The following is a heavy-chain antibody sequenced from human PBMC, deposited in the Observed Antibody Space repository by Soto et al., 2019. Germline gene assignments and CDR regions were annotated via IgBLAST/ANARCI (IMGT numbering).Heavy chain of an antibody. J-gene: IGHJ6*02. CDR3: AKGPVVPAVTYYYGMDV. CDR2: INQDGSEM. CDR1: TFSFRTYW. D-gene: IGHD2-2*01. Sequence: GGSLRLSCTASTFSFRTYWMSWVRQAPGKGLEWVANINQDGSEMFYLDSVKGRFTISRDNAKNSLFLQMNSLRAKDTAVYYCAKGPVVPAVTYYYGMDVWGQGTTVTVSS. V-gene: IGHV3-7*01.